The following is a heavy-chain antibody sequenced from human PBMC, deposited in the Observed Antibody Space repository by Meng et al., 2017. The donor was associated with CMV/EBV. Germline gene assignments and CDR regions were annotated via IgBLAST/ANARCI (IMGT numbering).Heavy chain of an antibody. Sequence: SAKVSRKASGCTFSSYSISWVRQAPGQALEWMGGIIPIFGTANYAQKFQGRVTITTDESTSTAYMELSSLRSEDTAVYYCARADIIVVLATPRFRYYYYSMDVWGQETTVTVSS. V-gene: IGHV1-69*05. D-gene: IGHD2-2*01. CDR3: ARADIIVVLATPRFRYYYYSMDV. CDR2: IIPIFGTA. J-gene: IGHJ6*02. CDR1: GCTFSSYS.